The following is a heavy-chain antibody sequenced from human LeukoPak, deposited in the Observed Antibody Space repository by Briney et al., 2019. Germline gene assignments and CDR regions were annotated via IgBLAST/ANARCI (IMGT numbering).Heavy chain of an antibody. Sequence: SETLSLTCTVSGRSISSSSYYWGWIRQPPGKGLEWIGRIYYSGSTYYNPSLKSRITISVDASKYQFSQKRSSVTAADTTVYYWGRAPDSWGQGTLGTVSS. CDR1: GRSISSSSYY. J-gene: IGHJ5*01. CDR2: IYYSGST. V-gene: IGHV4-39*01. CDR3: GRAPDS.